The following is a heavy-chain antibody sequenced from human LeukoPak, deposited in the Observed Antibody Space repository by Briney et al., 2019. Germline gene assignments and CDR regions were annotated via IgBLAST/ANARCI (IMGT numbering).Heavy chain of an antibody. CDR2: IYYTGST. D-gene: IGHD6-19*01. V-gene: IGHV4-59*01. CDR3: ARHIAVGEDV. J-gene: IGHJ6*02. Sequence: SETLSLTCTVSGGSISSDYWSWIRQPPGKGLEWIGYIYYTGSTTYNPSLKSRLTISLDASKNQFSLKLTSVAAADTAVYYCARHIAVGEDVWGQGTTVTVFS. CDR1: GGSISSDY.